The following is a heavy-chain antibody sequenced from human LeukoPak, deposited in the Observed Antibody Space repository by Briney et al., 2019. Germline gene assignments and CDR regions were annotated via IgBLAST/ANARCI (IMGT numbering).Heavy chain of an antibody. CDR2: ISGFNGNI. J-gene: IGHJ3*02. CDR3: ARVPNQYCTSRCYYTAFDI. CDR1: GYTFTSYG. D-gene: IGHD2/OR15-2a*01. Sequence: GASVKVSCKASGYTFTSYGISWVRQAPGQGLEWMGWISGFNGNINHAQNFQDRVTMTTDTSTSTAYMELRSLRPDDTAVYFCARVPNQYCTSRCYYTAFDIWGQGTMVTVSS. V-gene: IGHV1-18*01.